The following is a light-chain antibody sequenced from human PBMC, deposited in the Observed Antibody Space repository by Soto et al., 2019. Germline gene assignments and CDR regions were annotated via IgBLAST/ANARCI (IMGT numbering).Light chain of an antibody. CDR3: ASWDDSLKGL. J-gene: IGLJ3*02. Sequence: QSVLTQPPSASGTPGQRVTISCSGSISNIGSNYVYWYQQFSGMAPKLVIYRNNQRPSGVPDRFSASKAGSSASLVISGLRSEDEADYYCASWDDSLKGLFGGGTKVTLL. CDR2: RNN. V-gene: IGLV1-47*01. CDR1: ISNIGSNY.